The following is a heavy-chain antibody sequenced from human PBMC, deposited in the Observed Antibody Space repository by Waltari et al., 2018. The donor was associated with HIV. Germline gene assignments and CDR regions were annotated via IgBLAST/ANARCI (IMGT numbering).Heavy chain of an antibody. CDR3: ARDSRDNSWSLNFFDP. V-gene: IGHV3-21*01. Sequence: EVQLVESGGGPVKPGGSLRLSCRASGFTFNSYSLNWVRQAPGKGLEGISSISSSGTFTHYADSVKGRFTISRDNANKSVYLQMNSLRAEDTVVYYCARDSRDNSWSLNFFDPWGQGTLVTVSS. D-gene: IGHD6-13*01. CDR1: GFTFNSYS. J-gene: IGHJ5*02. CDR2: ISSSGTFT.